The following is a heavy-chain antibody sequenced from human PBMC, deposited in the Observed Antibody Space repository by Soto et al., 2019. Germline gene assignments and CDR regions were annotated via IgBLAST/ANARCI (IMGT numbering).Heavy chain of an antibody. J-gene: IGHJ5*02. CDR1: GGSISSYY. CDR3: ARMEARGWFDP. Sequence: QVQLQQSGPGLVKPSETLSLTCTVSGGSISSYYWSWVRQSAGKGLEWIGRFYTSGSTNYNPSLESRVTVSVVTSKNQLSLKLTSVTAADTAIYYCARMEARGWFDPWGQGTLVTVSS. CDR2: FYTSGST. V-gene: IGHV4-4*07. D-gene: IGHD1-1*01.